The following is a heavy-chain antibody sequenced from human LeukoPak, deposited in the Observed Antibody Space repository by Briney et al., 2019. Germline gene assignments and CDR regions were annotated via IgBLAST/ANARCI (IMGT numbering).Heavy chain of an antibody. CDR2: INHSGST. V-gene: IGHV4-34*01. Sequence: SETLSLTCAVYGGSFSGYYWSWIRQPPGKGLEWIGEINHSGSTNYNPSLKSRVTISVDTSKNQFSLKLSSVTAADTAVYYCARDLGYCSSTSCYNPGWFDPWGQGTLVTVFS. CDR3: ARDLGYCSSTSCYNPGWFDP. CDR1: GGSFSGYY. J-gene: IGHJ5*02. D-gene: IGHD2-2*01.